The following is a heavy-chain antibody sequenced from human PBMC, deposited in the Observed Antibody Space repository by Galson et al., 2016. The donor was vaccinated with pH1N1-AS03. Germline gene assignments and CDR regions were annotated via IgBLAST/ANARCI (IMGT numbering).Heavy chain of an antibody. D-gene: IGHD6-6*01. J-gene: IGHJ4*02. CDR3: ASAPRGSGSSYYFDY. CDR2: INQDGSEK. Sequence: SLRLSCAASGFTFNSYWMSWVRQAPGKGPEWVAHINQDGSEKYYVDSVKGRFTISRDNAKNSLYLQTNSLRAEDTAVYYWASAPRGSGSSYYFDYWGQGTLVTVSS. V-gene: IGHV3-7*03. CDR1: GFTFNSYW.